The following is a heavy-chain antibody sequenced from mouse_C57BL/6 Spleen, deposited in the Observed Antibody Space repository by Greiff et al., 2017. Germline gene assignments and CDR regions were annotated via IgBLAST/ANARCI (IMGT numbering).Heavy chain of an antibody. CDR1: GFTFSSYG. Sequence: EVQGVESGGDLVKPGGSLKLSCAASGFTFSSYGMSWVRQTPDKRLEWVATSSSGGSYTYYPDSVKGRFTISRDNAKNTLYLQMSSLKSEDTAMYYCARHTELGPIDYWGQGTTRTVSS. D-gene: IGHD4-1*01. CDR2: SSSGGSYT. CDR3: ARHTELGPIDY. J-gene: IGHJ2*01. V-gene: IGHV5-6*01.